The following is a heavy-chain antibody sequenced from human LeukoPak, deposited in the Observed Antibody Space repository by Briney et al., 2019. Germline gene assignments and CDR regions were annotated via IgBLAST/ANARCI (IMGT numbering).Heavy chain of an antibody. CDR1: GGSISSSSYY. J-gene: IGHJ5*02. V-gene: IGHV4-39*01. CDR2: IYYSGST. Sequence: PSETLSLTCTVSGGSISSSSYYWGWIRQPPGKGLEWIGSIYYSGSTYYNPSLKSRVTISVDTSKNQFSLKLSSVTAADTAVYYCASSYVSYGSGSYPFDPWGQGTLVTVSS. D-gene: IGHD3-10*01. CDR3: ASSYVSYGSGSYPFDP.